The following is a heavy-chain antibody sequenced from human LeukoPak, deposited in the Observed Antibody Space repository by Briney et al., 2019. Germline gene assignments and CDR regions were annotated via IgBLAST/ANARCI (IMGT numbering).Heavy chain of an antibody. D-gene: IGHD3-10*01. J-gene: IGHJ4*01. CDR2: VNESGRT. Sequence: SETLSLTCAVHGGSFSAYYWSWIRQTPGKGLEWIGEVNESGRTNYNPSLKSRVTISVGTSKTHFSLTLSSVTAADTAVYYCAYGTSSFDNWGHGTLVSVSS. CDR3: AYGTSSFDN. CDR1: GGSFSAYY. V-gene: IGHV4-34*01.